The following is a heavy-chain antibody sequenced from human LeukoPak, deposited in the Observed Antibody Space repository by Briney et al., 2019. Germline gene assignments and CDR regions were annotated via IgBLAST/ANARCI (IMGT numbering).Heavy chain of an antibody. V-gene: IGHV4-59*11. D-gene: IGHD7-27*01. CDR2: INYSGST. Sequence: PSETLSLTCTVSGGSISSHYWSWIGQSPGKGLEWIGYINYSGSTNYNPSLQSRVTISVDTSKNQFSLKVTSVTAADTAVYYCARASSGPYYFDFWGQGTLVTVSS. CDR3: ARASSGPYYFDF. J-gene: IGHJ4*02. CDR1: GGSISSHY.